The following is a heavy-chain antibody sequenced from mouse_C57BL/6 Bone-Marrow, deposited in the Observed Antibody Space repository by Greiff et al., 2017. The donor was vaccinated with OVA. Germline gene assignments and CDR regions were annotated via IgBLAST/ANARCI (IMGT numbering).Heavy chain of an antibody. CDR2: ISNGGGST. CDR1: GFTFSDYY. J-gene: IGHJ3*01. V-gene: IGHV5-12*01. D-gene: IGHD2-3*01. Sequence: EVQLQESGGGLVQPGGSLKLSCAASGFTFSDYYMYWVRQTPEKRLEWVAYISNGGGSTYYPDTVKGRFTISRDNAKNTLYLQMSRLKSEDTAMYYCARRRSMGSFAWFAYWGQGTLVTVSA. CDR3: ARRRSMGSFAWFAY.